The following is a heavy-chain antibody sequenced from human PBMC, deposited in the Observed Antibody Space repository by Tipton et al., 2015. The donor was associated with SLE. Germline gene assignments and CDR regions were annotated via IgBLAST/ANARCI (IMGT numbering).Heavy chain of an antibody. V-gene: IGHV3-49*04. CDR3: ARDRRETGPFYYDGTVYSIDY. D-gene: IGHD3-22*01. CDR2: IRSKAYGGTT. CDR1: GFTFDDYA. J-gene: IGHJ4*02. Sequence: SLRLSCAASGFTFDDYAMHWVRQAPGKGLEWVGFIRSKAYGGTTEYAASVEGRFTLSRDDSKSIAYLQMNSLKTDDTAVYYCARDRRETGPFYYDGTVYSIDYWGQGTLVTVSS.